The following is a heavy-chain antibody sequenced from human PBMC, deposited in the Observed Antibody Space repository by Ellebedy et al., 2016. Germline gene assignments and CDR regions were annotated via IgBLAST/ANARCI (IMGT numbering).Heavy chain of an antibody. Sequence: ASVKVSCXASGYTFTDYYMHWVRQAPRQGLEWMGWISAYNGNTNYAQKLQGRVTMTTDTSTSTAYMELRSLRSDDTAVYYCARIYYDSSGYYYFDYWGQGTLVTVSS. V-gene: IGHV1-18*04. CDR3: ARIYYDSSGYYYFDY. CDR1: GYTFTDYY. D-gene: IGHD3-22*01. J-gene: IGHJ4*02. CDR2: ISAYNGNT.